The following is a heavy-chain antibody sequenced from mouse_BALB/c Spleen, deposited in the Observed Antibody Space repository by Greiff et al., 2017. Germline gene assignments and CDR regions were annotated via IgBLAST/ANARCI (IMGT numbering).Heavy chain of an antibody. CDR3: TRDGGNPWFAD. Sequence: EVQLVESGGGLVKPGGSLKLSCAASGFTFSSYTMSWVRQTPEKRLAWVATISSGGSYTYYLDSVKGRITISRDNAKNTLYLQMSSLKSEDTAMYYCTRDGGNPWFADWGQGTLVTVTA. CDR2: ISSGGSYT. J-gene: IGHJ3*01. D-gene: IGHD1-1*02. CDR1: GFTFSSYT. V-gene: IGHV5-6-4*01.